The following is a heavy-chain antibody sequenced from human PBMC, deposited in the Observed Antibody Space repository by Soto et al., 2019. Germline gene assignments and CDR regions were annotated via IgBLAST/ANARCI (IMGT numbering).Heavy chain of an antibody. D-gene: IGHD3-10*01. CDR1: GGSFSGYY. V-gene: IGHV4-34*01. Sequence: ASETLSLTCAVYGGSFSGYYWSWIRQPPGKGLEWIGEINHSGSTNYNPSLKSRVTISVDTSKNQFSLKLSSVTAADTAVYYCARGGGSGSYYIPYYYYGMDVWGQGTTVTVSS. CDR2: INHSGST. J-gene: IGHJ6*02. CDR3: ARGGGSGSYYIPYYYYGMDV.